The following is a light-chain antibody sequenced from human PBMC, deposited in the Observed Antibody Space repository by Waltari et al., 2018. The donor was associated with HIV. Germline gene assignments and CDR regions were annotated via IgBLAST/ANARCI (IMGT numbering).Light chain of an antibody. CDR2: QDS. CDR1: KLGDKY. V-gene: IGLV3-1*01. Sequence: SYELTQPPSVSVSPGQTASITCSGNKLGDKYASGYQKNPGQSPVLVIYQDSKRPSGFPERFSGSNSGNTATLTISGTQAMDEADYYCQAWDSSTACVFGTGTKVTVL. CDR3: QAWDSSTACV. J-gene: IGLJ1*01.